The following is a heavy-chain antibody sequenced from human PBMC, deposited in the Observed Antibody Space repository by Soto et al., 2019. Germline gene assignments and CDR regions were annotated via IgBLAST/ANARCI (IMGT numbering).Heavy chain of an antibody. Sequence: SETLSLTCTVSGGSISSSSYYWGWIRQPPGKGLEWIGSIYYSGSTYYNPSLKSRVTISVDTSKNQFSLKLSSVTAADTAVYYCERESLGEVATISVADWGQGTLVTVSS. D-gene: IGHD5-12*01. CDR3: ERESLGEVATISVAD. CDR1: GGSISSSSYY. J-gene: IGHJ4*02. V-gene: IGHV4-39*01. CDR2: IYYSGST.